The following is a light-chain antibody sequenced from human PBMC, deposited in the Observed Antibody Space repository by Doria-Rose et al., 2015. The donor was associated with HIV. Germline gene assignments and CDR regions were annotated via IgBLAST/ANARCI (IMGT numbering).Light chain of an antibody. CDR3: AAWDDSLNGVV. CDR2: GNR. V-gene: IGLV1-44*01. Sequence: PPSASGTPGQRVTISCSGSYSNIGSNTVNWYHQLPGTAPKLLIYGNRQRPSGIPDRFSGSKSGTSASLAISGLQFDDEADYYCAAWDDSLNGVVFGGGTKLTVL. J-gene: IGLJ2*01. CDR1: YSNIGSNT.